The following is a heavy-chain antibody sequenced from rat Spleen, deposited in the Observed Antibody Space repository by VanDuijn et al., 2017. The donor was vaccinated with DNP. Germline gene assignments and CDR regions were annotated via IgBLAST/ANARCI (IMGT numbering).Heavy chain of an antibody. CDR3: TRVYYSAEDWFAY. CDR2: IWSGGST. CDR1: GFPLSSYG. Sequence: QVQLKESGPGLVQPSQTLSLTCTVSGFPLSSYGVSWFRQSPGKGLEWIGGIWSGGSTDYNSALKSRLSISRDTSKSQVLLKMNSLKTEDTAIYFCTRVYYSAEDWFAYWGQGTLVTVSS. J-gene: IGHJ3*01. D-gene: IGHD1-1*01. V-gene: IGHV2-15*01.